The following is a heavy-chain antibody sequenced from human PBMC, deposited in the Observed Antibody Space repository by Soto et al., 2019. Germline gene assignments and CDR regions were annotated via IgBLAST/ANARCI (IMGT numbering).Heavy chain of an antibody. CDR1: GYTFTSYG. Sequence: ASVKVSCKASGYTFTSYGISWVRQAPGQGLEWIGWISAYNGNTNYAQKLQGRVTVTTDTSTSTAYMELRSLRSDDTAVYYCARDSGSSWRRHAAFDIWGQGTMVTVSS. CDR3: ARDSGSSWRRHAAFDI. CDR2: ISAYNGNT. J-gene: IGHJ3*02. V-gene: IGHV1-18*01. D-gene: IGHD6-13*01.